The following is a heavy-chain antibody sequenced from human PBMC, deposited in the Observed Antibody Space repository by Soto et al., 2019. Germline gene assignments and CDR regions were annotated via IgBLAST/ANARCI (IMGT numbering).Heavy chain of an antibody. D-gene: IGHD6-6*01. CDR1: GYTFTSYA. CDR3: ARVHSSSSNGWFDP. J-gene: IGHJ5*02. V-gene: IGHV1-3*01. CDR2: INAGNGNT. Sequence: QVQLVQSGAEVKKPGASVKVSCKASGYTFTSYAMHWVRQAPGQRLEWMGWINAGNGNTKYSQKFQGRVTITRDTSASIAYMELSSLRSEDTAVYYCARVHSSSSNGWFDPWGQGTLVTVSS.